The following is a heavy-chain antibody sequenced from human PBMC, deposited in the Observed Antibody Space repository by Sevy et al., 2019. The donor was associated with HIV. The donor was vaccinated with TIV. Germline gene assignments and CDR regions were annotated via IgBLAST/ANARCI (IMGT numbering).Heavy chain of an antibody. D-gene: IGHD3-16*01. CDR1: GFSLTTSGMY. CDR2: IDWDDDK. V-gene: IGHV2-70*01. Sequence: SGPTLVNPTQTLTLTCTFSGFSLTTSGMYVSWIRQPPGKALEWLALIDWDDDKYYSTTLKTRLTISRDTSRNQVVLNMTNMDPVETATYYCARIRGGREGVRPFDVWGQGTMVTVSS. CDR3: ARIRGGREGVRPFDV. J-gene: IGHJ3*01.